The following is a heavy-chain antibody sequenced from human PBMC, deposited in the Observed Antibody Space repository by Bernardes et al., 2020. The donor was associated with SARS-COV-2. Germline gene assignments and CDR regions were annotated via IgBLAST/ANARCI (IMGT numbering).Heavy chain of an antibody. D-gene: IGHD3-16*01. CDR2: IHRSGST. CDR3: ARSVGGAYRVFDY. Sequence: SETLSLTCAVYGESFSGYYWSWIRQPPGKGLEWIGEIHRSGSTNHNPSLKSRVTVSVDMSKNQFSLRLSSVTAADTAVYYCARSVGGAYRVFDYWGQGTLVIVSS. V-gene: IGHV4-34*01. CDR1: GESFSGYY. J-gene: IGHJ4*02.